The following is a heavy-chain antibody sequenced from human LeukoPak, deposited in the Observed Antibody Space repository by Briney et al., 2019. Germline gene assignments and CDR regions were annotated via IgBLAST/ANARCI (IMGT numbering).Heavy chain of an antibody. CDR2: IYYSGST. CDR1: GGSISSYY. V-gene: IGHV4-59*12. J-gene: IGHJ4*02. CDR3: ARASGYEYYFDY. D-gene: IGHD5-12*01. Sequence: PSETLSLTCTVSGGSISSYYWSWIRQPPGKGLEWIGYIYYSGSTNYNPSLKSRVTISVDKSKNQFSLKLSSVTAADTAVYYCARASGYEYYFDYWGQGTLVTVSS.